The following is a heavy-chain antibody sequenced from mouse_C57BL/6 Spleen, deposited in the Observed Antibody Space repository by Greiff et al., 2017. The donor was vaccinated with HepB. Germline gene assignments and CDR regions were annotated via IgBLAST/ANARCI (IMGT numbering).Heavy chain of an antibody. CDR2: INPNNGGT. V-gene: IGHV1-26*01. CDR1: GYTFTDYY. J-gene: IGHJ1*03. D-gene: IGHD5-5*01. Sequence: EVQLQQSGPELVKPGASVKISCKASGYTFTDYYMNWVKQSHGKSLEWIGDINPNNGGTSYNQKFKGKATLTVDKSSSTAYMELRSLTSEDSAVYYCARRLPTGYWYFDVWGTGTTVTVSS. CDR3: ARRLPTGYWYFDV.